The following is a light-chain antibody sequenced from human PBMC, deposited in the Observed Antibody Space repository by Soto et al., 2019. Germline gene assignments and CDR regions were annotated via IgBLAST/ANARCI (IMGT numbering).Light chain of an antibody. CDR1: QSVSSN. Sequence: EIVMTQSPATLSVSPGERATLSCRASQSVSSNLAWYQQKPGQAPRLLIYGASTRATGIPARFSGSGSGTEFTLTISSLKSEDFEVYYCKQYNTWPPWTFGQGTKVEIK. CDR2: GAS. CDR3: KQYNTWPPWT. J-gene: IGKJ1*01. V-gene: IGKV3-15*01.